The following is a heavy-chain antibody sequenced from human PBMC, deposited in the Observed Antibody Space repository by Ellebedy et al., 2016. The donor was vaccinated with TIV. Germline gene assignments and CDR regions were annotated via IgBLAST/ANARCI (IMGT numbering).Heavy chain of an antibody. CDR3: ARDMTTVTTTFDY. CDR1: GFTFSGYS. V-gene: IGHV3-48*04. Sequence: GGSLRLXXAGSGFTFSGYSMNWVRQAPGKGLEWISYITSSSGTTYYADSVKGRFTISRDNAKNSLYLQMDSLRAEDTAVYYCARDMTTVTTTFDYWGQGTLVTVSS. CDR2: ITSSSGTT. J-gene: IGHJ4*02. D-gene: IGHD4-11*01.